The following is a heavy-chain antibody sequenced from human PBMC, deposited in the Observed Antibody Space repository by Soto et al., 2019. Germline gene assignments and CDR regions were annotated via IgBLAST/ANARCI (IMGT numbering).Heavy chain of an antibody. CDR3: ARGKEQLPYNWFDP. CDR2: IIPIFGTA. J-gene: IGHJ5*02. Sequence: AASVKVSCKASGGTFSSYAISWVRQAPGQGLEWMGGIIPIFGTANYAQKFQGRVTITADESTSTAYMELSSLRSEDTAVYYCARGKEQLPYNWFDPWGQGTLVTVSS. V-gene: IGHV1-69*13. CDR1: GGTFSSYA. D-gene: IGHD6-13*01.